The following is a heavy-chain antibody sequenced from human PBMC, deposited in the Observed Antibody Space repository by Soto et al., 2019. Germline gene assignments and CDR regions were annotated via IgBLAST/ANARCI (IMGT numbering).Heavy chain of an antibody. CDR3: ARGGSSMVRGVPRDYYYYGMDV. CDR1: GYTFTSYY. J-gene: IGHJ6*02. D-gene: IGHD3-10*01. CDR2: INPSGGST. V-gene: IGHV1-46*01. Sequence: GASVKVSCKASGYTFTSYYMHWVRQAPGQGLEWMGIINPSGGSTSYAQKFQGRVTMTRDTSTSTVYMELSSLRSEDTAVYYCARGGSSMVRGVPRDYYYYGMDVWGQGTTVTVSS.